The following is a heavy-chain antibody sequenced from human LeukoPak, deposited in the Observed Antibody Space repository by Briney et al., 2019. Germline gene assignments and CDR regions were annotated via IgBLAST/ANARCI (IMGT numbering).Heavy chain of an antibody. Sequence: SETLSLTCTVSGGSISSYYWSWIRQPPGQGLEWIGYIYYSGSTNYNPSLKSRVTISVDTSKNQFSLKLGSVAAADTAVYYCARHGGSYLPSNYWGQGTLVTVSS. CDR1: GGSISSYY. V-gene: IGHV4-59*08. D-gene: IGHD1-26*01. J-gene: IGHJ4*02. CDR2: IYYSGST. CDR3: ARHGGSYLPSNY.